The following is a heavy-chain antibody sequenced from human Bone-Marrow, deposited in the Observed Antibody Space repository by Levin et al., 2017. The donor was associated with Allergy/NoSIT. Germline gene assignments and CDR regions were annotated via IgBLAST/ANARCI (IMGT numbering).Heavy chain of an antibody. J-gene: IGHJ3*02. CDR1: GFTFSSYS. V-gene: IGHV3-48*01. CDR3: ARDNRHYYDSSGYPPGAFDI. Sequence: GESLKISCAASGFTFSSYSMNWVRQAPGKGLEWVSYISSSSSTIYYADSVKGRFTISRDNAKNSLYLQMNSLRAEDTAVYYCARDNRHYYDSSGYPPGAFDIWGQGTMVTVSS. D-gene: IGHD3-22*01. CDR2: ISSSSSTI.